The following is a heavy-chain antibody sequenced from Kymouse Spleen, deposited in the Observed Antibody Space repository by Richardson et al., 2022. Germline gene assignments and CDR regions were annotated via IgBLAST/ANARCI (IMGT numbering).Heavy chain of an antibody. J-gene: IGHJ5*02. CDR1: GGSISSSSYY. D-gene: IGHD6-6*01. CDR3: ARQGSSRWFDP. Sequence: QLQLQESGPGLVKPSETLSLTCTVSGGSISSSSYYWGWIRQPPGKGLEWIGSIYYSGSTYYNPSLKSRVTISVDTSKNQFSLKLSSVTAADTAVYYCARQGSSRWFDPWGQGTLVTVSS. V-gene: IGHV4-39*01. CDR2: IYYSGST.